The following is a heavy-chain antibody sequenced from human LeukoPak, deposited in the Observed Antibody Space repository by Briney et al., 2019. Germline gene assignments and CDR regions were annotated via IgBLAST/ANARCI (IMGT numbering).Heavy chain of an antibody. CDR2: IYTSGST. CDR3: ARDYDVLTAYPPTQLFDP. J-gene: IGHJ5*02. D-gene: IGHD3-9*01. CDR1: GRSISSYY. V-gene: IGHV4-4*07. Sequence: SETLSLTCTVSGRSISSYYWSWIRQPAGKGLEWIGRIYTSGSTNYNPSLKSRVTMPVDTSKNQFSLKLNSVTAADTAVYYCARDYDVLTAYPPTQLFDPWGQGTLVTVSS.